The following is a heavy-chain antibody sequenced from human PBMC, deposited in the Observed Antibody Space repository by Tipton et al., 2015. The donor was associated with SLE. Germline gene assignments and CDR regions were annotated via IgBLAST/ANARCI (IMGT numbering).Heavy chain of an antibody. J-gene: IGHJ3*02. CDR1: GGSMSSVSDY. Sequence: LRLSCAVSGGSMSSVSDYWSWIRQPAGKGLEWIGRIHTSGSTYYNPSLNSRVTMSVDMSKNQFSLMLTSVTATDTAVYYCARESDAFDIWGQGTMVTVSS. CDR3: ARESDAFDI. V-gene: IGHV4-61*02. CDR2: IHTSGST.